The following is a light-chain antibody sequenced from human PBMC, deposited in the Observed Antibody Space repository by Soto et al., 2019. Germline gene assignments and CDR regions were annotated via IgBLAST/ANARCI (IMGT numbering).Light chain of an antibody. Sequence: DIQLTQSPSFLSASVGDRVTITCRASQDIRSYLAWYQQKPGKAPTLLIYAASTLQSGVPSRFSGSGSGTEFTLTISSLHPEDFASYYCQQLNSYPLTFGGGTKVEI. CDR2: AAS. J-gene: IGKJ4*01. CDR1: QDIRSY. CDR3: QQLNSYPLT. V-gene: IGKV1-9*01.